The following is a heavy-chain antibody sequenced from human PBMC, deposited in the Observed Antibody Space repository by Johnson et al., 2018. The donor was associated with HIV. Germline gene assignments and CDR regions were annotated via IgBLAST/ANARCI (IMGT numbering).Heavy chain of an antibody. J-gene: IGHJ3*02. Sequence: VQLVESGGGVVQPGGSLRLSCAASGFTFDDYDMHWVRQAPGKGLEWVSGLSWNSGSIGYADSVKGRFTISRDNAKNSLYLQMNSLRAEDTALYYCAKDIGGDPNDAFEIWGEGTMVTVSS. CDR1: GFTFDDYD. CDR2: LSWNSGSI. CDR3: AKDIGGDPNDAFEI. V-gene: IGHV3-9*01. D-gene: IGHD2-21*02.